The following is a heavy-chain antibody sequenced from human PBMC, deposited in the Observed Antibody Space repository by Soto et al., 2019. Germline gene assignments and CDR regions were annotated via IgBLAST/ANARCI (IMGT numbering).Heavy chain of an antibody. CDR2: ISSSSSYI. Sequence: EVQLVESGGGLVKPGGSLRLSCAASGFTFSSYSMNWVRQAPGKGLEWASSISSSSSYIYYADSVKGRFTISRDNAKNSLYLQMNSLRAEDTAVYYCATCIVGATTGDDAFDVWGQGTMVTVSS. V-gene: IGHV3-21*01. D-gene: IGHD1-26*01. J-gene: IGHJ3*01. CDR1: GFTFSSYS. CDR3: ATCIVGATTGDDAFDV.